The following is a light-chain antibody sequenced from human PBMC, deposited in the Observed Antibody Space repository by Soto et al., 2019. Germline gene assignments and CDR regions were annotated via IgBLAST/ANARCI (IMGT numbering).Light chain of an antibody. Sequence: AIRMTQSPSSLSASTGDSGTITCRASQGISSYLACYQQKPGKAPKLLIYSASTLQSGVPSRFSGSGSGTDFTLTISCLQSEDFATYYCQQYYSYPRTFGQGTKVEIK. CDR1: QGISSY. CDR2: SAS. V-gene: IGKV1-8*01. CDR3: QQYYSYPRT. J-gene: IGKJ1*01.